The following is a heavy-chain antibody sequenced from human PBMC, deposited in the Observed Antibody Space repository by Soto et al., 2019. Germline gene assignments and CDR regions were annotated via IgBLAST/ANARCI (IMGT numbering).Heavy chain of an antibody. J-gene: IGHJ6*02. CDR1: GFTFSNYG. Sequence: QVQLVESGGGVVQPGRSLRLSCAASGFTFSNYGMHWVRQAPGKGLEWVAVIWYDGSNKYYADSVKGRFTISRDNSKNTLYLQMNSLRAEDTAVYYCARDSGFPYYYYGMDVWGQGTTVTVSS. V-gene: IGHV3-30*19. D-gene: IGHD6-25*01. CDR3: ARDSGFPYYYYGMDV. CDR2: IWYDGSNK.